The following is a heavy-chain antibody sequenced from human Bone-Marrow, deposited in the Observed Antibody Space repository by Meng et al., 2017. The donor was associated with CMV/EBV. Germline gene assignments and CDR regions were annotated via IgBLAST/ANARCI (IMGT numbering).Heavy chain of an antibody. V-gene: IGHV3-30-3*01. J-gene: IGHJ4*02. D-gene: IGHD2-21*01. CDR3: ATTDCGGDCYSRGLGY. CDR1: GFTFSSYA. CDR2: ISYDGSNK. Sequence: GGSLRLSCAASGFTFSSYAMHWVRQAPGKGLEWVAVISYDGSNKYYADSVKGRFTISRDNSKNTLYLQMNSLRAEDTAVYYCATTDCGGDCYSRGLGYWGQGTLVTVSS.